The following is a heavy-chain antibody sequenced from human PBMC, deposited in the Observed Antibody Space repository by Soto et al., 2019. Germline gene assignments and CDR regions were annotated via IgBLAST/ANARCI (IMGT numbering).Heavy chain of an antibody. CDR3: ARSPTVLGNFDL. Sequence: GGSLRLSCAASGFTFSSYEMNWVRQAPGKGLEWVSYISSSGSTIYYADSVKGRFTISRDNAKNSLYLQMNSLRAEDTAVYYCARSPTVLGNFDLWGRGTLVTVSS. CDR1: GFTFSSYE. J-gene: IGHJ2*01. D-gene: IGHD4-17*01. V-gene: IGHV3-48*03. CDR2: ISSSGSTI.